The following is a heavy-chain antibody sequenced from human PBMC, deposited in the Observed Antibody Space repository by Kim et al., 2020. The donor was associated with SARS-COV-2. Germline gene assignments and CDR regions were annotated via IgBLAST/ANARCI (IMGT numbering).Heavy chain of an antibody. CDR1: GGSISSSSYY. CDR3: ARDPRLFGYFDY. J-gene: IGHJ4*02. V-gene: IGHV4-39*07. CDR2: IYYSGST. Sequence: SETLSLTCTVSGGSISSSSYYWGWIRQPPGKGLEWIGSIYYSGSTYYNPSLKSRVTISVDTSKNQFSLKLSSVTAADTAVYYCARDPRLFGYFDYWGQGTLVTVSS. D-gene: IGHD3-3*01.